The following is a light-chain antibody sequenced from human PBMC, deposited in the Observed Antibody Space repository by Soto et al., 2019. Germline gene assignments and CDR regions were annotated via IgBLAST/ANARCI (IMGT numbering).Light chain of an antibody. V-gene: IGLV4-60*02. CDR1: SGHSSYI. CDR3: ETWDSNTVV. CDR2: LEGSGSY. J-gene: IGLJ2*01. Sequence: QLVLTQSSSASASLGSSVKLTCTLSSGHSSYIIAWHQQQPGKDPRYLMKLEGSGSYNKGSGVPDRFSGSSSGADRYLTISNLQFEDEADYYCETWDSNTVVFGGGTKLTVL.